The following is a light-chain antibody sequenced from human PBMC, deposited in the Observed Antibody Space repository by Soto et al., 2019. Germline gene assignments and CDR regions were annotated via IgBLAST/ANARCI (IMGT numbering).Light chain of an antibody. Sequence: DIQMTQSPSSLSASVGDRVTITCRASQNIVSHLNWYQQKSGKPPNLLIYAASSLQSGVPSRFSGSGVGTDFTLTLSGLQPDDFATYYCQQTYTNPPTFGQGTNLEI. CDR3: QQTYTNPPT. J-gene: IGKJ2*01. V-gene: IGKV1-39*01. CDR2: AAS. CDR1: QNIVSH.